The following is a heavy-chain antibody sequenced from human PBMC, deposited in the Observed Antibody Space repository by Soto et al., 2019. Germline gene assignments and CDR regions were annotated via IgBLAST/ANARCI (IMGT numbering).Heavy chain of an antibody. CDR2: ISGSGGST. V-gene: IGHV3-23*01. Sequence: EVQLLESGGGLVQPGGSLRLSCAASGFTFSSYAMSWVRQAPGKGLEWVSAISGSGGSTYYADSVKGRFTISRDNSKNTLYLQMNSLRAEDTAVYYCAKDLLLLFMVRGPVFDYWGQGTLVTVSS. CDR3: AKDLLLLFMVRGPVFDY. D-gene: IGHD3-10*01. J-gene: IGHJ4*02. CDR1: GFTFSSYA.